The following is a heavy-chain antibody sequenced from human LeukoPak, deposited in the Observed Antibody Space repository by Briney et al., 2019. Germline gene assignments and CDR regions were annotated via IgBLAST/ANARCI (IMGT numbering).Heavy chain of an antibody. CDR1: GGSISSSSYY. CDR3: ARWFRGYRDAFDI. J-gene: IGHJ3*02. V-gene: IGHV4-39*01. Sequence: PSETLSLTCNVSGGSISSSSYYWGWIRQPPGKGLEWIGSIYYSGSTYYNPSLKSRVTISVDTSKNQFSLKLTSMTAADTAMYYCARWFRGYRDAFDIWGQGTLVTVSS. CDR2: IYYSGST. D-gene: IGHD5-18*01.